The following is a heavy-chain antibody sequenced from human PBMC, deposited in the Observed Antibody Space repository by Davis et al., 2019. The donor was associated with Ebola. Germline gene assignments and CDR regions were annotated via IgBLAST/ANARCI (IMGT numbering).Heavy chain of an antibody. CDR3: AKDLPDIVVVPAAYYYYYYMDV. V-gene: IGHV3-21*04. D-gene: IGHD2-2*01. Sequence: GGSLRLSCAASGFTFSTHSINWVRQPPGKGLEWVSSISSSSSYIYYADSVKGRFTISRDNAKNSLYLQMNSLRAEDTAVYYCAKDLPDIVVVPAAYYYYYYMDVWGKGTTVTVSS. CDR1: GFTFSTHS. CDR2: ISSSSSYI. J-gene: IGHJ6*03.